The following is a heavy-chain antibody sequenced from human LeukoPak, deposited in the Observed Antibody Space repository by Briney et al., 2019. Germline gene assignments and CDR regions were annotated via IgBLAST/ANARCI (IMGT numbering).Heavy chain of an antibody. CDR2: ISWSSASI. Sequence: GGSLRLSCAASGFAFDDYAMYWVRQAPGKGPEWVSVISWSSASIVYADSVKGRFIVSRDNVKNSLYLQMNSLRPEDTAFYYCTKVHNTAIVGGFDSWGQGALVTVSS. CDR1: GFAFDDYA. J-gene: IGHJ4*02. V-gene: IGHV3-9*01. CDR3: TKVHNTAIVGGFDS. D-gene: IGHD5-18*01.